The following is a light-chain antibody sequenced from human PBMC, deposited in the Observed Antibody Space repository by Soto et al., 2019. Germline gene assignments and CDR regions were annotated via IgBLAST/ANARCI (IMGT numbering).Light chain of an antibody. V-gene: IGKV1D-13*01. CDR2: DAS. Sequence: AIQLTQSPSSLSASVGDRVTFTCRASQGISSALAWYQQKPGKAPKLLIYDASTLESGVPSRFSGVGSGTDFTLPISNLQPEDFATFYCQQFKNLITFAQGTRLEIK. J-gene: IGKJ5*01. CDR3: QQFKNLIT. CDR1: QGISSA.